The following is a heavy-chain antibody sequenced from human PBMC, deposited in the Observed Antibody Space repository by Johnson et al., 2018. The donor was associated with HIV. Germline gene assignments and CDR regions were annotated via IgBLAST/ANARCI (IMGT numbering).Heavy chain of an antibody. CDR1: GFTFDDYG. CDR3: AKVLSPRPWGDDAFDI. Sequence: VQLVESGGGVVRPGGSLRLSCAASGFTFDDYGMSWVRQAPGKGLEWVSYISSSGLTIYYADSVKGRFTISRDNSKNTLYLQMNSLRAEDTAVYYCAKVLSPRPWGDDAFDIWGQGTMVTVSS. D-gene: IGHD7-27*01. J-gene: IGHJ3*02. V-gene: IGHV3-48*01. CDR2: ISSSGLTI.